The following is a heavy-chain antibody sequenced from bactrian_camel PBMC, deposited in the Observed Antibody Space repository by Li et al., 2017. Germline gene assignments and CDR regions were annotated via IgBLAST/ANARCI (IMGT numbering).Heavy chain of an antibody. Sequence: HVQLVESGGGSVQAGGSLRLSCVASGSMPSMNCLGWVRQAPGKEREGVAHLYSVGGDTYYADSVKGRFTIPQDRLKNTMYLQMNSLKPEDSASYFCAAVTRGRTCFREEGFDHWGQGTQVTVS. CDR1: GSMPSMNC. V-gene: IGHV3S54*01. CDR3: AAVTRGRTCFREEGFDH. D-gene: IGHD2*01. CDR2: LYSVGGDT. J-gene: IGHJ4*01.